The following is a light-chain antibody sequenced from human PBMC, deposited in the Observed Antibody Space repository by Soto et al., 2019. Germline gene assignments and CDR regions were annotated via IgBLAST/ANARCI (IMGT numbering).Light chain of an antibody. J-gene: IGKJ4*01. V-gene: IGKV3-11*01. CDR2: DAS. CDR1: QSVSSY. Sequence: EIVLTQSPATLSLSPGERATLSCRASQSVSSYLAWSQQKPGQAPRLLIYDASNRDTGIPARFSGSGAGTDFTLTISRIEPEDYAVYDCQQRRDLPPSLTFGVGTKVEIK. CDR3: QQRRDLPPSLT.